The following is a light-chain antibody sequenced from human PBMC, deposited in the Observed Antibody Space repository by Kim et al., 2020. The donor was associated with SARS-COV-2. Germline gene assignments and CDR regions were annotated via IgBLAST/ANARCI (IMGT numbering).Light chain of an antibody. J-gene: IGKJ2*01. V-gene: IGKV3-20*01. CDR1: QTVSIGS. CDR2: GVS. Sequence: LSPVEGATLSCRASQTVSIGSLAWYQQKPGQAPRLLISGVSRRATGIPDRFSGSGSGTDFTLSISRLEPEDLGVYYCHQYGNSPYTFGQGTKLEIK. CDR3: HQYGNSPYT.